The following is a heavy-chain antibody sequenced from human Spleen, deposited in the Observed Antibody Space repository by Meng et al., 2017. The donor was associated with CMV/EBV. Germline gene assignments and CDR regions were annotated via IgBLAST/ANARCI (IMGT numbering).Heavy chain of an antibody. CDR1: ESSVSNNY. D-gene: IGHD2-21*02. Sequence: GGSLRLSCAASESSVSNNYMTWVRQAPGKGLEWISIIYSGGRTFYADSVKDRFTISRDDSSNTLYLQINSLRAEDTAVYYCAGGATPALPDYWGQGTLVTVSS. J-gene: IGHJ4*02. V-gene: IGHV3-53*01. CDR2: IYSGGRT. CDR3: AGGATPALPDY.